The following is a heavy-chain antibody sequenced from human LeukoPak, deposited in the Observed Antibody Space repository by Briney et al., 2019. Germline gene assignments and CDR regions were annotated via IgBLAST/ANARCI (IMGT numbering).Heavy chain of an antibody. J-gene: IGHJ4*02. CDR2: IFYNGNT. V-gene: IGHV4-31*03. Sequence: SETLSLTCTVSGASINSSGYYWSWIRQHPVKGLEWIGYIFYNGNTYYNPSVKSRVTISGDTSKNRFSLNLRSVTAADTAMYYCVRGMRSGGNPPWDSWGQGTLVTVSS. CDR3: VRGMRSGGNPPWDS. D-gene: IGHD4-23*01. CDR1: GASINSSGYY.